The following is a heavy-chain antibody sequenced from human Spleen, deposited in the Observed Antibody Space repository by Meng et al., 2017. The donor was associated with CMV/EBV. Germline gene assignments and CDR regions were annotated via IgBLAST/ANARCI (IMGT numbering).Heavy chain of an antibody. Sequence: GESLKISCAASGFTFSTYGMDWVRQAPGKGLEWVAYIRYDGSNEYYADSVKGRFTISRDNSKNTLHLQMNSLRAEDTAVYFCAKGIRGPPLGAFDIWGQGTMVTVSS. V-gene: IGHV3-30*02. CDR1: GFTFSTYG. J-gene: IGHJ3*02. D-gene: IGHD2-21*01. CDR3: AKGIRGPPLGAFDI. CDR2: IRYDGSNE.